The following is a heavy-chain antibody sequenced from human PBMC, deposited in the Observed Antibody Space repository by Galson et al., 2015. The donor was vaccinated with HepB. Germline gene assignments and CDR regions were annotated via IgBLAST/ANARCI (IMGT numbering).Heavy chain of an antibody. CDR2: IYYSGST. V-gene: IGHV4-39*01. D-gene: IGHD1-26*01. Sequence: QVQLQESGPGLVKPSETLSLTCTVSGGSISSSSYYWGWIRQPPGKGLEWIGSIYYSGSTYYNPSLKSRVTISVDTSKNQFSLKLSSVTAADTAVYYCARLFEWELYYMDVWGKGTTVTVSS. CDR3: ARLFEWELYYMDV. CDR1: GGSISSSSYY. J-gene: IGHJ6*03.